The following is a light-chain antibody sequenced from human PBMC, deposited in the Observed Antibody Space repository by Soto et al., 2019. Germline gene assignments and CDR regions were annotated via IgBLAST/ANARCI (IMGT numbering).Light chain of an antibody. CDR3: NSYTRADTYV. Sequence: QSALTQPASVSGSPGQSIAISCTGTSNDVGGYNRVSWYQQHPGKAPRLLIYEVNNRPSGVSSRFSASKSGKTASQTISGLQAEDEADYYCNSYTRADTYVFGTGTKLTVL. J-gene: IGLJ1*01. V-gene: IGLV2-14*01. CDR1: SNDVGGYNR. CDR2: EVN.